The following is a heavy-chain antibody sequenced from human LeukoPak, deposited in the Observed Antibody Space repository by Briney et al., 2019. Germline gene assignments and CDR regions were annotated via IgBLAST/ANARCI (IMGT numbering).Heavy chain of an antibody. J-gene: IGHJ4*02. D-gene: IGHD1-26*01. Sequence: GGGLRLSCAASGFIHSIYWLHWVRHAPTKGLMWVALIKGDGRERIYTESVKGRFTISRDNARNTVYLQMNRLRDEDTAVYYCVKVGRGGGQGTLVSVSS. CDR2: IKGDGRER. CDR3: VKVGRG. CDR1: GFIHSIYW. V-gene: IGHV3-74*01.